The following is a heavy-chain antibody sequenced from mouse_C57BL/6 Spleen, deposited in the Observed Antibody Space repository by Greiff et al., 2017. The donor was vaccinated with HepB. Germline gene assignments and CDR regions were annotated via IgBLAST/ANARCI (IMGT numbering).Heavy chain of an antibody. CDR2: IDPSDSET. V-gene: IGHV1-52*01. CDR3: ARSRSTMNWYFDV. J-gene: IGHJ1*03. Sequence: QVQLQQPGAELVRPGSSVKLSCKASGYTFTSYWMHWVKQRPIQGLEWIGNIDPSDSETHYNQKFKDKATLTVDKSSSTAYMQLSSLTSEDSAVYYCARSRSTMNWYFDVWGTGTTVTVSS. D-gene: IGHD2-4*01. CDR1: GYTFTSYW.